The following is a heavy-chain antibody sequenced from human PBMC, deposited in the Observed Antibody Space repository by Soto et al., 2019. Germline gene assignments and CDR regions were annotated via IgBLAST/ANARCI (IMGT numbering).Heavy chain of an antibody. Sequence: QVQLVQSGAEVKKPGSSVQVSCKASGGIFSTYAISWLRRAPGQGLEWMGSIIPIFGTPNYAQRFQGRVTITADESTSTAYMELSRLSSEDTAVYYCARDRDDYGSGNYYNRIDFWGQGTLVTVSS. CDR3: ARDRDDYGSGNYYNRIDF. CDR1: GGIFSTYA. D-gene: IGHD3-10*01. CDR2: IIPIFGTP. J-gene: IGHJ4*02. V-gene: IGHV1-69*18.